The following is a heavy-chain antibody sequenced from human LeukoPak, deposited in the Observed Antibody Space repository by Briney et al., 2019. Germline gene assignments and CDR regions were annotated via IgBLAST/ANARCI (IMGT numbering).Heavy chain of an antibody. V-gene: IGHV4-34*01. Sequence: PGGSLRLSCAASGFTFSSYWMSWARQPPGKGLEWIGEINHSGSTNYNPSLKSRVTISVDTSKNQFSLKLSSVTAADTAVYYCARGRDGLIPFDYWGQGTLVTVSS. CDR3: ARGRDGLIPFDY. CDR2: INHSGST. CDR1: GFTFSSYW. D-gene: IGHD2-21*02. J-gene: IGHJ4*02.